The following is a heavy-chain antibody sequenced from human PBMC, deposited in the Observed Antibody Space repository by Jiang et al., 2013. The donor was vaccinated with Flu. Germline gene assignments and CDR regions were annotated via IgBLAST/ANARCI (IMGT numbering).Heavy chain of an antibody. Sequence: GPGLVKPAETLSLSCNVSGGALRSYYWTWIRQSPGKGLEWLGYIYFSGATNYNPSLRSRVSISIDTTKNEFSLKLTSVTPADTAVYYCARKNMASREVLLDVWGQGILVTVSS. CDR3: ARKNMASREVLLDV. CDR1: GGALRSYY. V-gene: IGHV4-59*01. CDR2: IYFSGAT. D-gene: IGHD3-10*01. J-gene: IGHJ4*02.